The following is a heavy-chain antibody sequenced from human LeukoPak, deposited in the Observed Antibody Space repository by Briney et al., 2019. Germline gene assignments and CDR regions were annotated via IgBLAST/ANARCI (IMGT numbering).Heavy chain of an antibody. D-gene: IGHD6-13*01. CDR1: GGSISSYY. V-gene: IGHV4-59*08. Sequence: SETLSLTCTVSGGSISSYYWSWIRQPPGKGLEWIGYIYYSGSTNYNPSLKSRVTISVDTSKNQFSLKLSSVTAADTAVYYCARVGSSSRRNYYYYYMDVWGKGTTVTVSS. J-gene: IGHJ6*03. CDR3: ARVGSSSRRNYYYYYMDV. CDR2: IYYSGST.